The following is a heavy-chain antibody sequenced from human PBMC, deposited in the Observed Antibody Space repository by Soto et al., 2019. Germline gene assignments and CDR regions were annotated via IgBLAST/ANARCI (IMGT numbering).Heavy chain of an antibody. CDR2: ISYDGSNK. D-gene: IGHD5-18*01. CDR1: GFTFSSYA. CDR3: ARDLVIQLWLGRGMDV. J-gene: IGHJ6*02. V-gene: IGHV3-30-3*01. Sequence: GGSLRLSCAASGFTFSSYAMHWVRQAPGEGLEWVAVISYDGSNKYYADSVKGRFTISRDNSKNTLYLQMNSLRAEDTAVYYCARDLVIQLWLGRGMDVWGQGTTVTVSS.